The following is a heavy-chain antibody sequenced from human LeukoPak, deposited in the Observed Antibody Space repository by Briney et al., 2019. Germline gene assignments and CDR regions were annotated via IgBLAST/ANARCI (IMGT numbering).Heavy chain of an antibody. D-gene: IGHD5/OR15-5a*01. CDR1: GFTVSSNY. CDR3: ARRRLRGWFDP. V-gene: IGHV3-53*01. CDR2: IYSGGST. J-gene: IGHJ5*02. Sequence: GGSLRLSCAASGFTVSSNYMSWVRQAPGKGLEWASVIYSGGSTYYADSVKGRFTISRDNSKNTLYLQMNSLRAEDTAVYYCARRRLRGWFDPWGQGTLVTVSS.